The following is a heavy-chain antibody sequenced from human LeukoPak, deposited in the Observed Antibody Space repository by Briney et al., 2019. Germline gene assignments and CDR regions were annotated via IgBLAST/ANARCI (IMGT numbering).Heavy chain of an antibody. CDR3: AAISTPTTRRAYHFDS. J-gene: IGHJ4*02. D-gene: IGHD5-12*01. Sequence: ASVTVSCKVSEYALTELSIHWVRQTPGKGLECMGGFDPEAGETIYAQKLQGRVTMTEDTSTDTAYMELSSLTSDDTAVYYCAAISTPTTRRAYHFDSWGQGTLVTVSS. V-gene: IGHV1-24*01. CDR1: EYALTELS. CDR2: FDPEAGET.